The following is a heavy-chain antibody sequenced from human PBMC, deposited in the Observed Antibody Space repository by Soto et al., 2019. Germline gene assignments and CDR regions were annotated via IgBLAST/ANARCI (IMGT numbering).Heavy chain of an antibody. D-gene: IGHD5-18*01. CDR3: ATPGYSYGGGYNAGFDI. CDR1: GYTLTELS. CDR2: FDPEDGET. Sequence: ASVKASCKVSGYTLTELSMHWVRQAPGKGLEWMGGFDPEDGETIYAQKFQGRVTMTEDTSTDTAYMELSSLRSEDTAVYYCATPGYSYGGGYNAGFDIWGQGTMVTVSS. V-gene: IGHV1-24*01. J-gene: IGHJ3*02.